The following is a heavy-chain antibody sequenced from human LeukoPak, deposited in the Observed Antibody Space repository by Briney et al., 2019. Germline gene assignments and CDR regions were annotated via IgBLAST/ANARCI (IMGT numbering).Heavy chain of an antibody. V-gene: IGHV1-8*01. CDR2: MNPNSGNT. CDR3: ARAWGNDYDLNY. D-gene: IGHD3-3*01. CDR1: GYTFTSYD. J-gene: IGHJ4*02. Sequence: ASVKVSCKASGYTFTSYDINWVRQATGQGLEWMGWMNPNSGNTGYAQKFQGRVTMTRNTSISTAYMELSSLRSEDTAVYYCARAWGNDYDLNYWGQGTLVTVSS.